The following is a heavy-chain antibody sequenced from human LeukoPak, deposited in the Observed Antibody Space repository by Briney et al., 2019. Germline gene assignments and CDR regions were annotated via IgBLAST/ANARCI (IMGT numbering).Heavy chain of an antibody. CDR2: IIPIFGTA. V-gene: IGHV1-69*06. CDR3: ATVGASAGAPLDY. CDR1: GGTFSSYA. Sequence: ASVKVSCKASGGTFSSYAISWVRQAPGQGLEWMGGIIPIFGTANYAQKFQGRVTITADISTRTAYMELSSLRSEDTAVYYCATVGASAGAPLDYWGQGTLVPVSS. D-gene: IGHD6-13*01. J-gene: IGHJ4*02.